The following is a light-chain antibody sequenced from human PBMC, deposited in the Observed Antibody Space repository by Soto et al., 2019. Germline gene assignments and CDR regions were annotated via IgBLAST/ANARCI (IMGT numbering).Light chain of an antibody. V-gene: IGLV2-14*01. CDR1: SSDIGGHNY. Sequence: QSALTQPASVSGSPGQSITVSCTGTSSDIGGHNYVSWSQQHPGKVPKLVIYEVTNRPSGVSNRFSGSTSVNTASLTVSGLQAEDEADYYCSLYISATTVVFGAGTKLTVL. CDR2: EVT. J-gene: IGLJ2*01. CDR3: SLYISATTVV.